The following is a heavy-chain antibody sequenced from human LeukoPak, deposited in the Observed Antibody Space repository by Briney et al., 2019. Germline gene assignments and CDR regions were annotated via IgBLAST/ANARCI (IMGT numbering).Heavy chain of an antibody. CDR2: IYRTGST. V-gene: IGHV4-38-2*01. Sequence: KPSETLSLTCAVSGYSISSGYYWGWIRQPPGKGLERIGSIYRTGSTYYNPSLKSRVTISIDTSKNQLSLRLSSVTAADTAVYYCARHLDSSGWYNDYYYMDVWGTGTTVTVSS. CDR1: GYSISSGYY. CDR3: ARHLDSSGWYNDYYYMDV. J-gene: IGHJ6*03. D-gene: IGHD6-19*01.